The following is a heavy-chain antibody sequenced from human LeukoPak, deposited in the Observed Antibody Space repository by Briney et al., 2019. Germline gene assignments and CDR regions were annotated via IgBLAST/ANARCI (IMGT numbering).Heavy chain of an antibody. V-gene: IGHV4-34*01. J-gene: IGHJ6*03. CDR2: INHSGST. Sequence: PSETLSLTCAVYGGSFSGYYWSWIRQPPGKGLEWIGEINHSGSTNYNPSLKSRVTISVDTSKNQFSLKLSSVTAADTAVYYCARSQLRLIYYYYMDVWGKGTTVTVSS. CDR3: ARSQLRLIYYYYMDV. D-gene: IGHD3-16*01. CDR1: GGSFSGYY.